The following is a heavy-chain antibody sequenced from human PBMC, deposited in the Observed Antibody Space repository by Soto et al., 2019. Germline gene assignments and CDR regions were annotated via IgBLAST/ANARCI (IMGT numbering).Heavy chain of an antibody. D-gene: IGHD2-15*01. CDR1: GFTLSDAW. CDR3: TTDLWRIAVVVGSTGYFNP. CDR2: IKSKSDGGTT. V-gene: IGHV3-15*01. J-gene: IGHJ5*02. Sequence: EGSLRLSCADSGFTLSDAWMSWVRQAPGKGLDWVGRIKSKSDGGTTEYAAPVRGRFTISRDDSKNTLYLQMNSLKTEDTAVYYCTTDLWRIAVVVGSTGYFNPWGQGTPVTVS.